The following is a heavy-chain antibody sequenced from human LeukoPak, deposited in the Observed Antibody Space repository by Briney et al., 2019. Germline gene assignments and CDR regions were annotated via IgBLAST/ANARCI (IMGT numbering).Heavy chain of an antibody. CDR1: GGSISSYY. CDR3: ARGYSSTYGRFDP. Sequence: SETLSLTCTVSGGSISSYYWSWIRLPPGKGLEWIGYTYYSGTTNYNPSLKSRVTISVDTSKNQFSLKLSSVTAADTAVYYCARGYSSTYGRFDPWGQGTLVTVSS. D-gene: IGHD6-13*01. V-gene: IGHV4-59*01. J-gene: IGHJ5*02. CDR2: TYYSGTT.